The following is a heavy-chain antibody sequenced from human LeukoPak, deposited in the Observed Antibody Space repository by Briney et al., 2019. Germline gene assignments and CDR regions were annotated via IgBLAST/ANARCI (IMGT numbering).Heavy chain of an antibody. CDR2: IYPGDSDT. CDR3: ARLLVATPQTSAGFDY. V-gene: IGHV5-51*01. J-gene: IGHJ4*02. CDR1: GYSSTSCW. D-gene: IGHD5-12*01. Sequence: GESLKISCKGSGYSSTSCWIGWVRQMPGKGLEWMGIIYPGDSDTRYSPSFQGQVTISADKSISTAYLQWSSLKASDTAMYYCARLLVATPQTSAGFDYWGQGTLVTVSS.